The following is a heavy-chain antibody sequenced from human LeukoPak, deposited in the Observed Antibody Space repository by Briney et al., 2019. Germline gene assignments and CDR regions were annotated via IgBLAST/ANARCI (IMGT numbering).Heavy chain of an antibody. CDR3: ARGRWLQSYFDY. V-gene: IGHV3-23*01. D-gene: IGHD5-24*01. CDR1: GFTFSRYA. J-gene: IGHJ4*02. Sequence: PGGSLRLSCAASGFTFSRYAMSWVRQAPGKGLEWVSAISGGGDNTYYADSVRGRFTISRDNSKNTLYLQMNSLRAEDTAVYYCARGRWLQSYFDYWGQGTLVTVSS. CDR2: ISGGGDNT.